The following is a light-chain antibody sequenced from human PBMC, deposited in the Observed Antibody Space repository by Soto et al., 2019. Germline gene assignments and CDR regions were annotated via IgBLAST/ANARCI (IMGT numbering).Light chain of an antibody. Sequence: QSVLTQPASVSGSPGQSITISCTGTSSDVGGYNYVSWYQQHPGKPPKLMIYDVSNRPSGVSNRFSGSKSGNTASLTSSGLQAEDEADYYCSSYTSSSTYVVFGGGTKVTVL. CDR1: SSDVGGYNY. CDR2: DVS. V-gene: IGLV2-14*01. CDR3: SSYTSSSTYVV. J-gene: IGLJ2*01.